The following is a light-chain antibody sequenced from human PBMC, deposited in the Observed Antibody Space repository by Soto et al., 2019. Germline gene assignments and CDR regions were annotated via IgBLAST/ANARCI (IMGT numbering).Light chain of an antibody. CDR2: DAY. CDR3: KQRSNWPLT. CDR1: QSVRSDY. V-gene: IGKV3-11*01. J-gene: IGKJ4*01. Sequence: EIVLTQSPDTLSLSPGQRATLSCRASQSVRSDYFAWYQQKPGQAHRLLIYDAYNRATGIQARFSGSGSGTDFTLTIRSLEPEDFAVYYCKQRSNWPLTFGGGTKVDNK.